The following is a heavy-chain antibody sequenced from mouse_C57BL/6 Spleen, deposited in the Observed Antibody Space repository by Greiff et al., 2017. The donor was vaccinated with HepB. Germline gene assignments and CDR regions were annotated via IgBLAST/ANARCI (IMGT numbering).Heavy chain of an antibody. J-gene: IGHJ4*01. CDR3: ARHTNSNPYAMDY. CDR1: GFTFSSYG. V-gene: IGHV5-6*01. Sequence: DVQLVESGGDLVKPGGSLKLSCAASGFTFSSYGMSWVRQTPDKRLEWVATISSGGSYTYYPDSVKGRFTISRDNAKNTLYLQMSSLKSEDTAMYYCARHTNSNPYAMDYWGQGTSVTVSS. CDR2: ISSGGSYT. D-gene: IGHD2-5*01.